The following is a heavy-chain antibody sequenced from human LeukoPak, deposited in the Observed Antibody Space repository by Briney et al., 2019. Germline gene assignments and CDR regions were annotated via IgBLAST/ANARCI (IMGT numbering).Heavy chain of an antibody. CDR3: ARSTVGGDYYYYGMDV. CDR2: INPNSGGT. V-gene: IGHV1-2*06. J-gene: IGHJ6*04. CDR1: GYTFIGYY. Sequence: ASVKVSCKASGYTFIGYYMHWVRQAPGQGLEWMGRINPNSGGTSYAQKFQGRVTMTRDTSISTAYMELSRLRSDDTAEYYCARSTVGGDYYYYGMDVWGEGTTVTVSS. D-gene: IGHD1-26*01.